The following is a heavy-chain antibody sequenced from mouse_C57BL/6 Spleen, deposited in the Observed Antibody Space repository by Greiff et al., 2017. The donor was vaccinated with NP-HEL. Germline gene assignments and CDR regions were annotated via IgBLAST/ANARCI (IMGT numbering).Heavy chain of an antibody. J-gene: IGHJ2*01. CDR1: GYTFTSYW. CDR2: IDPSDSYT. V-gene: IGHV1-69*01. D-gene: IGHD1-1*01. Sequence: QVQLQQPGAELVMPGASVKLSCTASGYTFTSYWMHWVKQRPGQGLEWIGEIDPSDSYTNYNQKFKGKSTLTVAKSASTAYMQLSSLTSEDSAVYDCARWDTTGDFDYWGQGTTLTVSS. CDR3: ARWDTTGDFDY.